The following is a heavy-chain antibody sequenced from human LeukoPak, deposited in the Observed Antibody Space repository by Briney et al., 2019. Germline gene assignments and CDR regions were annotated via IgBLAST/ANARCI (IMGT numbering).Heavy chain of an antibody. Sequence: GALLKICCNGSGSIISDYWINCGHQMPGKGLEWMGIMYPGDSNSSYSPAFQGPVTFSADKSTNTAYLQWNSLNASDTAIYYCGRSVVMLRGVLDSWGQGTLVTVSS. J-gene: IGHJ4*02. CDR1: GSIISDYW. CDR3: GRSVVMLRGVLDS. D-gene: IGHD3-10*01. CDR2: MYPGDSNS. V-gene: IGHV5-51*07.